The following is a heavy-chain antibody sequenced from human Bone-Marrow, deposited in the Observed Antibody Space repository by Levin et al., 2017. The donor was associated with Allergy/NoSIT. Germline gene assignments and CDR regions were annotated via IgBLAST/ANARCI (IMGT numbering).Heavy chain of an antibody. Sequence: SETLSLTCTVSGGSISSGGYYWSWIRQHPGKGLEWIGYIYYSGSTYYNPSLKSRVTISVDTSKNQFSLKLSSVTAADTAVYYCARSADYDSSGRAAEYFQHWGQGTLVTVSS. CDR1: GGSISSGGYY. J-gene: IGHJ1*01. D-gene: IGHD3-22*01. V-gene: IGHV4-31*03. CDR3: ARSADYDSSGRAAEYFQH. CDR2: IYYSGST.